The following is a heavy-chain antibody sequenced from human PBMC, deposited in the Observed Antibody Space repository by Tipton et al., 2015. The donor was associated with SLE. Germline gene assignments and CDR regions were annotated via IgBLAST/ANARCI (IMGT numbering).Heavy chain of an antibody. CDR1: GGSISSYY. V-gene: IGHV4-59*12. Sequence: TLSLTCTVSGGSISSYYWTRIRQPPGKGLEWIGHIFYSGSTNYNPSLKSRVTISVDKSKNQFSLKLSSVTAADTAVYYCAYSGPYYFDYWGQGTLVTVSS. CDR2: IFYSGST. J-gene: IGHJ4*02. CDR3: AYSGPYYFDY. D-gene: IGHD6-19*01.